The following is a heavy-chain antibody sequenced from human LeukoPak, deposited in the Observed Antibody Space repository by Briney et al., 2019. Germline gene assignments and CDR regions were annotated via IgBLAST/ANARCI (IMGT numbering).Heavy chain of an antibody. V-gene: IGHV3-23*01. D-gene: IGHD3-10*01. CDR2: IYENGGTT. CDR1: GFTFRSHA. Sequence: GGSLSLSCVGSGFTFRSHAMSWVRQAPEKGLEFVSGIYENGGTTYYADSVKGRFTSSRDNSKNTLYLQMNNLRAEDTAAYYCAKGSFWGQGTLVTVSS. J-gene: IGHJ4*02. CDR3: AKGSF.